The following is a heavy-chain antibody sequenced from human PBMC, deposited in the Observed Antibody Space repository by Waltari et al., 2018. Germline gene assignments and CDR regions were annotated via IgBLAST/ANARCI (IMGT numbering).Heavy chain of an antibody. J-gene: IGHJ4*02. Sequence: QLQLQESGPGLVKPSETLSLTCTISVDSRTTTDCWTWVRQPPGKGLEWIGQVHHSGRPNYSPSFASRVTMSLDTSTDQFSLKMTSATAADTAVYYCARDRGRGLYLDSWGPGILVSVSP. V-gene: IGHV4-4*02. D-gene: IGHD2-15*01. CDR2: VHHSGRP. CDR1: VDSRTTTDC. CDR3: ARDRGRGLYLDS.